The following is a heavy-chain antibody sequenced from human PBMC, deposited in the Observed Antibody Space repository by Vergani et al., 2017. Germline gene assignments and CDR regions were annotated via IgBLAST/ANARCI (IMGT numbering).Heavy chain of an antibody. CDR2: IYYRGST. CDR3: ASCEDYYDSSGYDNY. CDR1: GGSISSGGYY. Sequence: QVQLQESGPGLVKPSQTLSLTCTVSGGSISSGGYYWSWLRQHPGKGLDWIGYIYYRGSTDYNQSLKQRVTISVDTSKNQCFLELSSVTAADTAVYYCASCEDYYDSSGYDNYWGQGTLVTVSS. V-gene: IGHV4-31*03. J-gene: IGHJ4*02. D-gene: IGHD3-22*01.